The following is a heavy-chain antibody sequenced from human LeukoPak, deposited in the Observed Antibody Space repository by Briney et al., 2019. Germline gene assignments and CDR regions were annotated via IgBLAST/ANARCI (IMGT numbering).Heavy chain of an antibody. CDR1: GGSISSYY. CDR3: ARRRGYSYPTYFDF. D-gene: IGHD5-18*01. CDR2: IYYSGST. Sequence: PSETLSLTCTVSGGSISSYYWSWIRQPPGKRLEWIAYIYYSGSTNYKPSLKSRVNISVDMSKNQFSLKLSSVAAADAAVYYCARRRGYSYPTYFDFWGQGTLVTVSS. J-gene: IGHJ4*02. V-gene: IGHV4-59*08.